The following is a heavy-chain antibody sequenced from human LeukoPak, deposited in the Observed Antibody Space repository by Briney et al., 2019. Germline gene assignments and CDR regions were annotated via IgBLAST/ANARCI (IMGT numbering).Heavy chain of an antibody. D-gene: IGHD3-10*01. CDR1: GYTFTSYG. J-gene: IGHJ5*02. Sequence: ASVKVSCKASGYTFTSYGISWVRQAPGQGLEGMGWISAYNGNTNYAQKLQGRVTMTTDTSTSTAYMELRSLRSDDTAVYYCARSDLDYGSGSYSRGNWFDPWGQGTLVTVSS. CDR3: ARSDLDYGSGSYSRGNWFDP. CDR2: ISAYNGNT. V-gene: IGHV1-18*01.